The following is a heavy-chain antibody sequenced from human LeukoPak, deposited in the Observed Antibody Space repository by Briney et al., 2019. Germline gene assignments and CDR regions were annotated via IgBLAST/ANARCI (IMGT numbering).Heavy chain of an antibody. CDR1: GGSISSGSYY. CDR3: ARGPTLTHSDY. CDR2: IYTSGST. J-gene: IGHJ4*02. D-gene: IGHD3-9*01. Sequence: PSETLSLTCTVSGGSISSGSYYWSWIRQPAGKGLEWIGRIYTSGSTNYNPPLKSRVTISVDTSKNQFSLKLSSVTAADTAVYYCARGPTLTHSDYWGQGTLITVSS. V-gene: IGHV4-61*02.